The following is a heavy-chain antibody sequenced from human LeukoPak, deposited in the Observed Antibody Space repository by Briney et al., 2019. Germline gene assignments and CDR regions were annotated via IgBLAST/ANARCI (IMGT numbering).Heavy chain of an antibody. Sequence: SETLSLTCTVSGGSISSGDYYWSWIRQPPGKGLEWIGYICYSGSTYYNPSLKSRVTISVDTSKNQFSLKLSSVTAADTAVYYCARDPSSAFDFWGQGTMVTVSS. V-gene: IGHV4-30-4*01. CDR1: GGSISSGDYY. CDR2: ICYSGST. CDR3: ARDPSSAFDF. J-gene: IGHJ3*01.